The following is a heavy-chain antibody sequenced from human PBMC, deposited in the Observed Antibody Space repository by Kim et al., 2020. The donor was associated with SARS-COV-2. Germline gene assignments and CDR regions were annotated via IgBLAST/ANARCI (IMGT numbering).Heavy chain of an antibody. CDR1: GGSISSSSYY. J-gene: IGHJ5*02. CDR3: ARCGSGSYYNWFDP. Sequence: SETLSLTCTVSGGSISSSSYYWGWIRQPPGKGLEWIGSIYYSGSTYYNQSLKSRFTISVDTSKNQFSLKLSSVTAADTAVYYCARCGSGSYYNWFDPWGQGTLVTVSS. CDR2: IYYSGST. V-gene: IGHV4-39*01. D-gene: IGHD3-10*01.